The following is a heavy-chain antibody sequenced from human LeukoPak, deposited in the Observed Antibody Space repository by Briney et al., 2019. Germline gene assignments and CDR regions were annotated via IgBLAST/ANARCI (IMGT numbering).Heavy chain of an antibody. CDR3: ARGDYDFWSGYYLYYYYYGMDV. D-gene: IGHD3-3*01. Sequence: PGGSLRLSCAASGFTFSSHWMSWVRQAPGKGLEWVANIKQDGSEKYYVDSVKGRFTISRDNAKNSLYLQMNSLRAEDTAVYYCARGDYDFWSGYYLYYYYYGMDVWGQGTTVTVSS. V-gene: IGHV3-7*01. J-gene: IGHJ6*02. CDR1: GFTFSSHW. CDR2: IKQDGSEK.